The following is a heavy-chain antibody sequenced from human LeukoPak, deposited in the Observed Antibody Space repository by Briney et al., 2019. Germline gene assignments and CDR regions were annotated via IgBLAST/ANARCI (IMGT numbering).Heavy chain of an antibody. D-gene: IGHD6-13*01. CDR1: GGSISRYY. V-gene: IGHV4-4*07. CDR3: ATSIAVAGWLEGAFDI. J-gene: IGHJ3*02. Sequence: PSETLSLTCTVSGGSISRYYWNWIRQPAGKGLEWIGRIYDSGSTNYKPSLKSRVTMSVDTSKNQISVKLTSVTAADTAVYYCATSIAVAGWLEGAFDIWGQGTMVTVSS. CDR2: IYDSGST.